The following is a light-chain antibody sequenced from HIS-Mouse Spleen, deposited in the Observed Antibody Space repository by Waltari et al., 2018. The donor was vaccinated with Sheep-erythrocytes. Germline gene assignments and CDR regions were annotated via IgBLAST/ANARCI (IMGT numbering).Light chain of an antibody. Sequence: QSALTQPRSVSGSPGQSVTISCTGTSSDVGGYNYVSWDQQHPGKAPKLMIYDVSKRPSGVPDRFSGSKSCNTASLTISGLQAEDEADYYCCSYAGSYNHVFATGTKVTVL. CDR1: SSDVGGYNY. CDR3: CSYAGSYNHV. CDR2: DVS. V-gene: IGLV2-11*01. J-gene: IGLJ1*01.